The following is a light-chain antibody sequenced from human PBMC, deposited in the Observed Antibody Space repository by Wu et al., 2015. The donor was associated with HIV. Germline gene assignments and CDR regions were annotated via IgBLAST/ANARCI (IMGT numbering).Light chain of an antibody. CDR1: QIIPSSH. V-gene: IGKV3-20*01. CDR3: QHYGDSQFT. CDR2: GAS. J-gene: IGKJ3*01. Sequence: EIVMTQSPDTLSLSPGETAILSCRASQIIPSSHLAWYQQKPGQAPRLLMYGASRKATGIPDRFSGYMSAATDFTLAIFRLQPEDSAVYFCQHYGDSQFTFGRGTKV.